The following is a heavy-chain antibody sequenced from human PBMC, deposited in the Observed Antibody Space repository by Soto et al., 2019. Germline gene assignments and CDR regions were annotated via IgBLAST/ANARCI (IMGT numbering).Heavy chain of an antibody. CDR2: IYWDDDK. CDR3: AHSRCGGDCLQSYSSHYYYGMDV. J-gene: IGHJ6*02. V-gene: IGHV2-5*02. Sequence: QITLKESGPTLVRPTQTLTLTCTFSGFSLSTSGVGVGWIRQPPGKALEWLALIYWDDDKRYSPSLKSRLTITTDTSKNQVVLTMTNMDTVDTATYYCAHSRCGGDCLQSYSSHYYYGMDVWGQGTTVTVSS. CDR1: GFSLSTSGVG. D-gene: IGHD2-21*02.